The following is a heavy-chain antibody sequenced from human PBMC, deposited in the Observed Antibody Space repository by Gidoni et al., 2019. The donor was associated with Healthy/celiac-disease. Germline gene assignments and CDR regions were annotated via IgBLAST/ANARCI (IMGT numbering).Heavy chain of an antibody. J-gene: IGHJ3*02. D-gene: IGHD3-22*01. Sequence: QLQLQESGSGLVKPSQTLSLTCAVSGGSISSGGYSWSWIRQPPGKGLEWLGYIYHSGSTYYNPSLKSRVTISVDRSKKQFSLKLSSVTAADTAVYYCARALVLTYYYDSSGLRAFDIWGQGTMVTVSS. V-gene: IGHV4-30-2*01. CDR3: ARALVLTYYYDSSGLRAFDI. CDR2: IYHSGST. CDR1: GGSISSGGYS.